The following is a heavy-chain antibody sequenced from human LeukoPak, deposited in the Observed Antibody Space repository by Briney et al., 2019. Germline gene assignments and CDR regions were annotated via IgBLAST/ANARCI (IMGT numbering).Heavy chain of an antibody. D-gene: IGHD4-17*01. Sequence: ASVTVSCTASGYTFTSYGISWVRQAPGQGLEWMGWISAYNGNTNYAQKLQGRVTMTTDTSTSTAYMELRSLRSDDTAVYYCARVPPRLRNFDYWGQGTLVTVSS. V-gene: IGHV1-18*01. CDR2: ISAYNGNT. CDR1: GYTFTSYG. J-gene: IGHJ4*02. CDR3: ARVPPRLRNFDY.